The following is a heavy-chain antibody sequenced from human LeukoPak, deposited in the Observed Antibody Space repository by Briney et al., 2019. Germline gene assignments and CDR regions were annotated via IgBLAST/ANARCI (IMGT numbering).Heavy chain of an antibody. Sequence: SETLSLTCTVSGYSISSGYYWGWIRQPPGKGLEWIGNIFHSGSTYYNPSLKSRVTISVDTSKNQFSLKLSSVTAADTAVYYCATYYYDSSGWDVWGKGTTVTVSS. V-gene: IGHV4-38-2*02. J-gene: IGHJ6*04. CDR1: GYSISSGYY. CDR3: ATYYYDSSGWDV. D-gene: IGHD3-22*01. CDR2: IFHSGST.